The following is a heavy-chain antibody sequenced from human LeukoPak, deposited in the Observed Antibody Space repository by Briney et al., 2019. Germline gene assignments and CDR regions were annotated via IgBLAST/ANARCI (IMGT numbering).Heavy chain of an antibody. D-gene: IGHD5-18*01. CDR2: IYYSGST. J-gene: IGHJ4*02. CDR1: GGSISSYY. V-gene: IGHV4-59*12. CDR3: ARYRGYSYAFDY. Sequence: SETLSLTCTDSGGSISSYYWSWIRQPPGKGLEWIGYIYYSGSTNYNPSLKSRVTISVDTSKNQFSLKLSSVTAADTAVYYCARYRGYSYAFDYWGQGTLVTVSS.